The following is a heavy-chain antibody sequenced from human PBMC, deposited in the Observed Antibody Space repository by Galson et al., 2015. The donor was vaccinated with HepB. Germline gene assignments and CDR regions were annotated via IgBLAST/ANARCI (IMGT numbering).Heavy chain of an antibody. Sequence: SVKVSCKASGYNFTSHILDWLRQAPGQGPEWVGRINSHNGQTELAQKFQGRVTMTIETSANTAYMELRSLRSDDTGIYYCARGDFDDEGFNYWGQGTLVTVSS. J-gene: IGHJ4*02. CDR3: ARGDFDDEGFNY. V-gene: IGHV1-18*01. CDR1: GYNFTSHI. CDR2: INSHNGQT. D-gene: IGHD3-3*01.